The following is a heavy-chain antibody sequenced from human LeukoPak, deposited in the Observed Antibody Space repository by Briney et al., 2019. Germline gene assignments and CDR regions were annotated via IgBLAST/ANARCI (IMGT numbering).Heavy chain of an antibody. CDR2: IKHSGSI. CDR3: ARAPPNTYCGGDCFIDY. J-gene: IGHJ4*02. CDR1: GGSFSGYY. Sequence: SSETLSLTCAVYGGSFSGYYWTWIRQPPGKGLEWIGEIKHSGSINYNPSLKSRVTISVDTSKNQFSLKLSSVTAADTAVYYCARAPPNTYCGGDCFIDYWGQGTLVTVSS. V-gene: IGHV4-34*01. D-gene: IGHD2-21*02.